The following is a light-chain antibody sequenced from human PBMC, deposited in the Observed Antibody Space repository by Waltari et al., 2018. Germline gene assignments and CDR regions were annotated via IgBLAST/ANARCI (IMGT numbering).Light chain of an antibody. Sequence: QSVLTQPPSVSGSPGQTVTIHCTGGNATIGSGYDVHWYQCLPGIAPKLLIYDDNNRPSGVPDRFSGSKSGTSASLAITGLQAEDEADYYCQSYDSGLSARVFGGGTKLTVL. CDR2: DDN. J-gene: IGLJ3*02. CDR1: NATIGSGYD. CDR3: QSYDSGLSARV. V-gene: IGLV1-40*01.